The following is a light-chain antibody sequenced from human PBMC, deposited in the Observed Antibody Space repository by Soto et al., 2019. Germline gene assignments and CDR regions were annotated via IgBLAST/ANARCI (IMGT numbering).Light chain of an antibody. CDR3: QQYGSTPLFT. Sequence: EIVLTQSPGTLSLSPGERATLSCRASQSVSSSYLAWYQQKPGQAPRLLIYGASSRVTGIPDRCSGSGSGTDFSLTISRLEPEDFAVYYCQQYGSTPLFTFGQGTKLDIK. J-gene: IGKJ2*01. CDR2: GAS. V-gene: IGKV3-20*01. CDR1: QSVSSSY.